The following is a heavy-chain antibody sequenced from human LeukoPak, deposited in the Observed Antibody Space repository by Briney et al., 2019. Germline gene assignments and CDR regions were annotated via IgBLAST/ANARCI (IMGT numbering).Heavy chain of an antibody. CDR2: ISYDGSNK. CDR1: GGSISSGSYY. D-gene: IGHD6-13*01. V-gene: IGHV3-30-3*01. J-gene: IGHJ6*02. CDR3: ARDVASSSWYRIYYYYYGMDV. Sequence: LSLTCTVSGGSISSGSYYWRWIRQPAGKGLEWVAVISYDGSNKYYADSVKGRFTISRDNSKNTLYLQMNSLRAEDTAVYYCARDVASSSWYRIYYYYYGMDVWGQGTTVTVSS.